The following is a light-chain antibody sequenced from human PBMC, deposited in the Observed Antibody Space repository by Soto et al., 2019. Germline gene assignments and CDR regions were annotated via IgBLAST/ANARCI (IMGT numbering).Light chain of an antibody. CDR2: DAS. J-gene: IGKJ1*01. CDR3: QLYGVSPKT. Sequence: EIELTQSPGTLSLSPGERATLSCRASQTLTNYYLAWYQQKPGQAPSLLISDASTRATGIPDRFSGSGSGTDFTLTISRLEPEDFAVYCCQLYGVSPKTFGQGTNVEVK. V-gene: IGKV3-20*01. CDR1: QTLTNYY.